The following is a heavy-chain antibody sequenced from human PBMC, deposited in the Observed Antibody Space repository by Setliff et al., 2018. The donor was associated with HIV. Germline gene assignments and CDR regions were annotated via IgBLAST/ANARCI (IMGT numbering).Heavy chain of an antibody. D-gene: IGHD2-2*01. J-gene: IGHJ3*02. Sequence: ASVKVSCKSFGYTFTSYFLHWVRLAPGQGLEWLGIIDPNGGATNNAQKLQGRLTVTTDTSTGTLYMELSNLRSDDSAVYYCARAGGGATDQAFDIWGQGTMVTVSS. CDR3: ARAGGGATDQAFDI. V-gene: IGHV1-46*01. CDR1: GYTFTSYF. CDR2: IDPNGGAT.